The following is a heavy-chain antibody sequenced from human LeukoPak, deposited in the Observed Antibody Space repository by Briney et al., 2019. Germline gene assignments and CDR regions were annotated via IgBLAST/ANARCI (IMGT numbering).Heavy chain of an antibody. Sequence: SETLSPTCAVYGGSFSGYYWSWIRQPPGKGLEWIGEINHSGSTNYNPSLKSRVTISVDTSKNQFSLKLSSVTAVDTAVYYCARGRYPILTGYYDYWGQGTLVTVSS. CDR1: GGSFSGYY. J-gene: IGHJ4*02. D-gene: IGHD3-9*01. CDR3: ARGRYPILTGYYDY. CDR2: INHSGST. V-gene: IGHV4-34*01.